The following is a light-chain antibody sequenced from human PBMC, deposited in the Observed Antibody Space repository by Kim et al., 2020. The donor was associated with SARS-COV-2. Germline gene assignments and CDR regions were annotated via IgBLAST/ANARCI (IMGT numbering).Light chain of an antibody. J-gene: IGLJ1*01. Sequence: SVFPGQTASITCSGDKLGDKYASWYQQKSGQSPVLVFYQDNKRPSGIPERFSGSNSGNTATLTISGTQAMDEADYYCQAWDSSTYVFGPGTKVTVL. CDR2: QDN. CDR1: KLGDKY. CDR3: QAWDSSTYV. V-gene: IGLV3-1*01.